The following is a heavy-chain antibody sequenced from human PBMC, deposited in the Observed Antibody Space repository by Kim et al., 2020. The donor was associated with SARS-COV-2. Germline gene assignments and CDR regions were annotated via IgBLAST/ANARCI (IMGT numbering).Heavy chain of an antibody. D-gene: IGHD5-18*01. V-gene: IGHV3-33*01. Sequence: YADSVKRRFTVSRDDSRKTMYLQMNSLRAEDTAVYYCARADADSAMDVWGQGTTVTVSS. CDR3: ARADADSAMDV. J-gene: IGHJ6*02.